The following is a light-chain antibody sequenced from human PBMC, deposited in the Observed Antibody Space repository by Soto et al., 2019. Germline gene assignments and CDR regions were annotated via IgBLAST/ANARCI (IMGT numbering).Light chain of an antibody. J-gene: IGKJ2*01. CDR2: GAS. CDR1: QSVSSSY. CDR3: QQSGRTPDT. V-gene: IGKV3-20*01. Sequence: EVVLRQSPGTLSLSPGDRAILSCRASQSVSSSYLAWYQQKLGQAPRLLIYGASSRATGIPDRFSGSGSGTDFTLTISRLEPEDFAVYYCQQSGRTPDTFGQGTKLEIK.